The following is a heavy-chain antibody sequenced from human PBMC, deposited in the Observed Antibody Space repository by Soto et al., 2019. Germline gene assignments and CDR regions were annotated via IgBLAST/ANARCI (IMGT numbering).Heavy chain of an antibody. D-gene: IGHD3-22*01. J-gene: IGHJ4*02. CDR3: ARTPNYYYDSSGWYHFDY. CDR1: GGSVSSGSYY. Sequence: PSETLSLTCTVSGGSVSSGSYYWSWIRQPPGKGLEWIGYIYYSGSTNYNPSLKSRVTISVDTSKNQFSLKLSSVTAADTAVYYCARTPNYYYDSSGWYHFDYWGQGTLVTVSS. CDR2: IYYSGST. V-gene: IGHV4-61*01.